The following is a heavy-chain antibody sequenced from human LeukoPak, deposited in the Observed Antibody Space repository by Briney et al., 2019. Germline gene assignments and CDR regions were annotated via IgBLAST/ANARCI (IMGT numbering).Heavy chain of an antibody. CDR2: INPNSGGT. CDR1: GYTFTGYY. D-gene: IGHD1-1*01. J-gene: IGHJ6*03. V-gene: IGHV1-2*02. Sequence: ASVKVSCKVSGYTFTGYYMHWVRQAPGQGLEWMGWINPNSGGTNYAQKFQGRVTMTRDTSISTAYMELSRLRSDDTAVYYCARDTTLEYYMDVWGKGTTVTVSS. CDR3: ARDTTLEYYMDV.